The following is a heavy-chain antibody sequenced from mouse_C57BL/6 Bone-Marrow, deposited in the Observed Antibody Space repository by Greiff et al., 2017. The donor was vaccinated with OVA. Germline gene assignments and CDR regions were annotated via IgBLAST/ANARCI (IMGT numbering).Heavy chain of an antibody. J-gene: IGHJ2*01. Sequence: EVQLVESGGGLVQPGGSLSLSCAASGFTFTDYYMSWVRQPPGKALAWLGFIRNNANGSTTEYSASLKGRFTISRDNSQSILYRQMNALRAEDSATYYCARWGLITTVVAPYFDYWGQGTTLTVSS. D-gene: IGHD1-1*01. CDR2: IRNNANGSTT. CDR3: ARWGLITTVVAPYFDY. V-gene: IGHV7-3*01. CDR1: GFTFTDYY.